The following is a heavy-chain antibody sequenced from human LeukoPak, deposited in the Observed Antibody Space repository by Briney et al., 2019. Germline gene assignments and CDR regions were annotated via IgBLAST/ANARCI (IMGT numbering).Heavy chain of an antibody. V-gene: IGHV3-66*01. D-gene: IGHD6-13*01. CDR1: GFTVSSNY. Sequence: GGSLRLSCAASGFTVSSNYMSWVRQAPGKGLEWVSVIYSGGSTYYADSVKGRFTISRDNSKNTLYLQMNSLRAEDTAVYYCARDSIAAAGTLDFWGQGTQGTVSS. CDR3: ARDSIAAAGTLDF. J-gene: IGHJ4*02. CDR2: IYSGGST.